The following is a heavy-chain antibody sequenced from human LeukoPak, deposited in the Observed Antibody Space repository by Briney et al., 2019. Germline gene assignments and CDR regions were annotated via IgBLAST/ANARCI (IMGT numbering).Heavy chain of an antibody. CDR2: INPNSGGT. J-gene: IGHJ4*02. CDR1: GYTFTGYY. D-gene: IGHD5-18*01. V-gene: IGHV1-2*02. CDR3: ARDLGYSYGPSVVDY. Sequence: GASVKVSCKASGYTFTGYYMHWVRQAPGQGLEWMGWINPNSGGTNYAQKFQGRVTMTRDTSISTAYMELSRLRSDDTAVYYCARDLGYSYGPSVVDYWGQGTLVTVSS.